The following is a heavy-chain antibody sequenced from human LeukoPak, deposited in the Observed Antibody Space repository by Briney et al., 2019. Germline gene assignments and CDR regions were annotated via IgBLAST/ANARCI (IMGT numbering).Heavy chain of an antibody. CDR1: GETFSGYY. V-gene: IGHV4-34*01. CDR3: ERGLRVYSSRERDWFDP. D-gene: IGHD6-13*01. Sequence: KPSETLSLTCAVDGETFSGYYGSWIRQPPGKGLEWIGEINHSGSTNYNPSLKSRVTISVDTSKNQFSLKLSSVTAADTAVYYCERGLRVYSSRERDWFDPWGQGTLVTVSS. CDR2: INHSGST. J-gene: IGHJ5*02.